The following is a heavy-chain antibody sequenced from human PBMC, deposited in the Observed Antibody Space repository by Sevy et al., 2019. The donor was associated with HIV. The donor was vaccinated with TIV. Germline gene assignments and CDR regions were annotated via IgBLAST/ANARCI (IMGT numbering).Heavy chain of an antibody. CDR1: GGSFSGYY. CDR2: INHSGST. Sequence: SETLSLTCAVYGGSFSGYYWSWIRQPPGKGLEWIGEINHSGSTNYNPSLKSRVTISVDTSKNQFSLKLSSVTAADTAVYYCARNGGSGYVRRNYYYYYMDVWGKGTTVTVSS. V-gene: IGHV4-34*01. D-gene: IGHD3-10*02. J-gene: IGHJ6*03. CDR3: ARNGGSGYVRRNYYYYYMDV.